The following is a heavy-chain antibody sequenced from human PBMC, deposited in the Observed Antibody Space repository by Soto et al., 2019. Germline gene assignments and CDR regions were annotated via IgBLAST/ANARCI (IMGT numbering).Heavy chain of an antibody. CDR2: VVPQFGTP. D-gene: IGHD5-18*01. V-gene: IGHV1-69*01. J-gene: IGHJ4*02. CDR1: RGTFNRYA. CDR3: ARQNRDTPMVPFDV. Sequence: QVQLVQSGAEVKKPGSSVKVSCLASRGTFNRYAINWVRQAPGHGLEWLGAVVPQFGTPNYAQKFQDRVTIDADESTNTTSMELRGLTSDDTAVYYCARQNRDTPMVPFDVWGQGTLVTVSS.